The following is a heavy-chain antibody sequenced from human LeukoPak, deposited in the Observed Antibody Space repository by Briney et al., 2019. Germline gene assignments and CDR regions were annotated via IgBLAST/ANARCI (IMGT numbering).Heavy chain of an antibody. D-gene: IGHD3-9*01. Sequence: ASEKVSCKASGYTFTSYGISWVRQAPGQGLEWMGWISAYNGNTTYAQKLQGRVTMTTDTSTSTAYMELRSLRTDESAVYYCARDGHFVILTGPISVVFDCWGQGTLVTVSS. J-gene: IGHJ4*02. V-gene: IGHV1-18*01. CDR2: ISAYNGNT. CDR1: GYTFTSYG. CDR3: ARDGHFVILTGPISVVFDC.